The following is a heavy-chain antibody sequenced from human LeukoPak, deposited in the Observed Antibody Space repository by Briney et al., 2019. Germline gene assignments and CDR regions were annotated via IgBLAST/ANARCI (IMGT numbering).Heavy chain of an antibody. Sequence: GASVKVSCKASGGTFSSYAISWVRQAPGQGLEWMGGIIPIFGTANYAQKFQGRVTITADESTSTAYMELSSLRSEDTAVYYCAILNQPLLDDAFDIWGQGTMVTVSS. CDR1: GGTFSSYA. V-gene: IGHV1-69*13. J-gene: IGHJ3*02. D-gene: IGHD2-2*01. CDR2: IIPIFGTA. CDR3: AILNQPLLDDAFDI.